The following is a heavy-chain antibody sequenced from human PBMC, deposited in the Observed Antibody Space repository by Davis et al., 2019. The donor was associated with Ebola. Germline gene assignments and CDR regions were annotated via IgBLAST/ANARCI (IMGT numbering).Heavy chain of an antibody. V-gene: IGHV1-8*01. CDR2: MNPNSGNT. CDR1: GYTFTSYD. Sequence: ASVKVSCKASGYTFTSYDINWVRQATGQGLEWMGWMNPNSGNTGYAQKFQGRVTMTRNTSISTAYMELSSLRSEDTAVYYCARDGRIIEYYYYGMDVWGQGTTVTVSS. D-gene: IGHD3-16*01. CDR3: ARDGRIIEYYYYGMDV. J-gene: IGHJ6*02.